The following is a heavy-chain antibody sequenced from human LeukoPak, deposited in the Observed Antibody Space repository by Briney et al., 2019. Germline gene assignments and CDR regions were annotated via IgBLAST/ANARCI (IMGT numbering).Heavy chain of an antibody. CDR3: ARAGSNYGFAFDI. CDR2: INHSGST. J-gene: IGHJ3*02. V-gene: IGHV4-34*01. Sequence: SETLSLTCAVYGRSFSGYYWSWIRQPPGKGLEWIGEINHSGSTNYNPSLKSRVTISVDTSKNQFSLKLSSVTAADTAVYYCARAGSNYGFAFDIWGQGTMVTVPS. D-gene: IGHD4-4*01. CDR1: GRSFSGYY.